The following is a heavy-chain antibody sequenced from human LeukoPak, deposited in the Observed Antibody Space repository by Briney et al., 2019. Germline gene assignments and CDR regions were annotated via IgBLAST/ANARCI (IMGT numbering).Heavy chain of an antibody. D-gene: IGHD3-10*01. CDR1: GYSISSGYY. Sequence: PSETRSLTCAVSGYSISSGYYWGWIRQPPGKGLEWIGNIYHSGSTYYNPSLRSRVTISVDTSKNQFSLKLSSVTAADTAVYYCARAGIGIRYYMDVWGKGTTVTVSS. J-gene: IGHJ6*03. V-gene: IGHV4-38-2*01. CDR2: IYHSGST. CDR3: ARAGIGIRYYMDV.